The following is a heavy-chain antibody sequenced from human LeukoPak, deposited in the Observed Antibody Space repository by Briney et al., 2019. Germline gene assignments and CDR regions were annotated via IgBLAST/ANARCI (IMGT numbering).Heavy chain of an antibody. CDR3: ARDLVYSSSQPWDYYYGMDV. D-gene: IGHD6-13*01. Sequence: PSETLSLTCTVSGYSISSGYYWGWIRQPPGKGLEWIGSTYHSGSTYYNPSLKSRVTISVDTSKNQFSLKLSSVTAADTAVYYCARDLVYSSSQPWDYYYGMDVWGQGTTVTVSS. J-gene: IGHJ6*02. V-gene: IGHV4-38-2*02. CDR1: GYSISSGYY. CDR2: TYHSGST.